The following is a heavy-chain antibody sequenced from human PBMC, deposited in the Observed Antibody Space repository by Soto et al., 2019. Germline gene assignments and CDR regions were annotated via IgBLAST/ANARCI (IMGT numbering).Heavy chain of an antibody. CDR2: IYYSGST. CDR3: ARANDYSTTIDY. D-gene: IGHD4-4*01. V-gene: IGHV4-31*03. Sequence: QVQLQESGPGLVKPSQTLSLTCTVSGGSISSGGYYWSWIRQHPGKGLEWIGYIYYSGSTYYNPSLKSRVTISVDTSKNQFSLKPSSVTAADTAVYYCARANDYSTTIDYWGQGTLVTVSS. J-gene: IGHJ4*02. CDR1: GGSISSGGYY.